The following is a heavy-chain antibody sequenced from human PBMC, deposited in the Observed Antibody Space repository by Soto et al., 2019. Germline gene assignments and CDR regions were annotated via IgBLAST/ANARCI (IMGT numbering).Heavy chain of an antibody. CDR1: GGSFSGYY. V-gene: IGHV4-34*01. J-gene: IGHJ5*02. CDR3: ARGPIARYCSSTSCYGADNWFDP. CDR2: INHSGST. D-gene: IGHD2-2*01. Sequence: SETLSLTCAVYGGSFSGYYWSWIRQPPGKGLEWIGEINHSGSTNYNPSLKSRVTISVDTSKNQFSLKLSSVTAADTAVYYCARGPIARYCSSTSCYGADNWFDPWGQGTLVTVSS.